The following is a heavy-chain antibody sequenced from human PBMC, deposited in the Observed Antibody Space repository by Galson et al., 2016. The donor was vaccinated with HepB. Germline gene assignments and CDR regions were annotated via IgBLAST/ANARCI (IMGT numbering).Heavy chain of an antibody. V-gene: IGHV4-4*02. CDR2: IYHSGRT. J-gene: IGHJ4*02. CDR3: VVDYGGNSAFDS. D-gene: IGHD4-23*01. CDR1: GGSISSRNW. Sequence: SETLSLTCAVSGGSISSRNWWNWVRQPPGKGLEWIGEIYHSGRTNYSPSLKSRVTMSVDKSKNQFSLRLNSVTAADTAVYYCVVDYGGNSAFDSWGQGTLATVSS.